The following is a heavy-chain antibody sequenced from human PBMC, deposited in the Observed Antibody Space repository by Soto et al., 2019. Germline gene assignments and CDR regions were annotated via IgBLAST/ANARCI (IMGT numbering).Heavy chain of an antibody. V-gene: IGHV4-59*01. CDR1: GGSISSYY. Sequence: QVQLQESGPGLVKPSETLSLTCTVSGGSISSYYCSWIRQPPGKGLEWIGHIYYTGSTNYNPSLKSRVIMSVDTAKNQFSLRLSSVTTADTAVYFCARDYYGSGNYDHWGQGTLVTVSS. J-gene: IGHJ5*02. CDR2: IYYTGST. D-gene: IGHD3-10*01. CDR3: ARDYYGSGNYDH.